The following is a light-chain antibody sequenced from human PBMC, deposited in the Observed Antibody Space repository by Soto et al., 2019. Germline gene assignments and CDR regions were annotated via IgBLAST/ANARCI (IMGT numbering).Light chain of an antibody. CDR1: SSDIGGYNY. Sequence: QSALTQPASVSGSPGQSITISCTGASSDIGGYNYVSWYQQHPGEAPKLMIYEVTRRPSGVSNRFSGSKSGNTASLTISGLQAEDEANYYCSSYTTFSAPVVFGGGTKLTVL. J-gene: IGLJ2*01. CDR2: EVT. V-gene: IGLV2-14*01. CDR3: SSYTTFSAPVV.